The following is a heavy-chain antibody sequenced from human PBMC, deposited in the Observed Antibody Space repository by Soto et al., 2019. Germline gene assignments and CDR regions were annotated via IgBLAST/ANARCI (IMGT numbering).Heavy chain of an antibody. Sequence: ASVKVSCKASGGTFSSYAISWVRQAPGQGLEWMGGIIPIFGTANYAQKFQGRVTITADKSTSTAYMELSSLRSEDTAVYYCARDRRIYYDFWSGHYGMDVWGQGTTVTVSS. CDR1: GGTFSSYA. CDR2: IIPIFGTA. CDR3: ARDRRIYYDFWSGHYGMDV. V-gene: IGHV1-69*06. J-gene: IGHJ6*02. D-gene: IGHD3-3*01.